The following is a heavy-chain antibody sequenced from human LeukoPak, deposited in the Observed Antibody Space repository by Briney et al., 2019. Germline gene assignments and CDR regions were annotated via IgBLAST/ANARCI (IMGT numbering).Heavy chain of an antibody. CDR2: INGSGGRT. J-gene: IGHJ5*02. CDR1: GFTFSSSA. D-gene: IGHD3-3*01. V-gene: IGHV3-23*01. CDR3: AKDLSITIFGVVTP. Sequence: GGSLRLSCIASGFTFSSSAMSWVRQAPGKGLEWVSDINGSGGRTYYADSVKGRFTISRDNSKNTLYLQMNSLRAEDTAVYYCAKDLSITIFGVVTPWGQGTLVTVSS.